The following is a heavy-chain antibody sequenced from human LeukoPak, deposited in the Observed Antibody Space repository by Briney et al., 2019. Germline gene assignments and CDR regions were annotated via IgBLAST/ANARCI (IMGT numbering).Heavy chain of an antibody. CDR1: GGSIIRGGYY. CDR3: ARFATNSWSGYYTATYYYYYYMDV. CDR2: IYYSGST. Sequence: SQTLSVTCTVSGGSIIRGGYYWSWTRQHPEKGLEWIGYIYYSGSTYYNPSLKSRVTISVDTSKNQFSLKLSSVTAADTAVYYCARFATNSWSGYYTATYYYYYYMDVWGKGTTVTVSS. J-gene: IGHJ6*03. D-gene: IGHD3-3*01. V-gene: IGHV4-31*03.